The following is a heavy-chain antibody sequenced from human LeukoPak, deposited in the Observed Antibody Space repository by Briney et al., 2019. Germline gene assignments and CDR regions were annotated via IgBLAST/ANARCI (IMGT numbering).Heavy chain of an antibody. CDR3: ARTTIVGATTWVFDYFDY. CDR2: IYYSGST. Sequence: SETLSLTCTVSGGSISSSSYYWGWIRQPPGKGLEWIGSIYYSGSTYYNPSLKSRVTISVDTSKNQFSLKLSSVTAADTAVYYCARTTIVGATTWVFDYFDYWGQGTLVTVSS. V-gene: IGHV4-39*01. D-gene: IGHD1-26*01. J-gene: IGHJ4*02. CDR1: GGSISSSSYY.